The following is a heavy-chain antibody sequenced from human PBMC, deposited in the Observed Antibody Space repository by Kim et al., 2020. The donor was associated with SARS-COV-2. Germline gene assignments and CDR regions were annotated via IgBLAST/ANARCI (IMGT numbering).Heavy chain of an antibody. D-gene: IGHD1-1*01. Sequence: GGSMRLSCAASGFIFSGSAMHWVRQASGKGLEWVGRIRSKDNSYATAYEASVKGRFTISRDDSKTTTYLQMNSLKTEDTAVYYCTRVPGTTLAFCDAFGIWGQRTMVTVSS. CDR1: GFIFSGSA. J-gene: IGHJ3*02. CDR2: IRSKDNSYAT. V-gene: IGHV3-73*01. CDR3: TRVPGTTLAFCDAFGI.